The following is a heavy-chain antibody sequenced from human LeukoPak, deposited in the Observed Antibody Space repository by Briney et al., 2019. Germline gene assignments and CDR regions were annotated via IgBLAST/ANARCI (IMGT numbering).Heavy chain of an antibody. D-gene: IGHD6-13*01. CDR1: GGSFSGYY. CDR2: INHSGST. J-gene: IGHJ4*02. CDR3: ARRPRRIAAAGTGYYFDY. Sequence: PSETLSLTCAVYGGSFSGYYWSWIRQPPGKGLEWIGEINHSGSTNYNPSLKSRVTISVDTSKNQFSLKLSSVTAADTAVYYCARRPRRIAAAGTGYYFDYWGQGTLVTVSS. V-gene: IGHV4-34*01.